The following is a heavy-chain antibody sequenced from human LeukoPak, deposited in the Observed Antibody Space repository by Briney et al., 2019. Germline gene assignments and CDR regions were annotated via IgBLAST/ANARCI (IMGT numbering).Heavy chain of an antibody. V-gene: IGHV3-11*06. J-gene: IGHJ6*04. CDR1: GFTFSDYY. D-gene: IGHD2-2*01. CDR2: ISSSSSYT. CDR3: ARDSPDIVVVPAAPYYYGMDV. Sequence: GGSLRLSCAASGFTFSDYYMSWIRQAPGKGLEWVSYISSSSSYTNYADSVKGRFTISRDNAKNSLYLQMNSLRAEDTAVYYCARDSPDIVVVPAAPYYYGMDVWGKGTTVTVSS.